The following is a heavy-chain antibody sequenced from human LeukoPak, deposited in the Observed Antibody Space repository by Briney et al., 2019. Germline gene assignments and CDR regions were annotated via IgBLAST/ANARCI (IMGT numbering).Heavy chain of an antibody. CDR1: GGSISSGGYS. Sequence: PSQTLSLTCAVSGGSISSGGYSWSWIRQPPGKGLEWIGYIYHSGSTYYNPSLKSRVTISVDTSKNQFSLKLSSVTAADTAVYYCARDQAIGQWLAYFDYWGQGTLVTVSS. D-gene: IGHD6-19*01. V-gene: IGHV4-30-2*01. J-gene: IGHJ4*02. CDR3: ARDQAIGQWLAYFDY. CDR2: IYHSGST.